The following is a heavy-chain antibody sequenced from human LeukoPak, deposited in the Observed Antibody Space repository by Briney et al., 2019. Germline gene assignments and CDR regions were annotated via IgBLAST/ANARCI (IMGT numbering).Heavy chain of an antibody. V-gene: IGHV3-30*02. CDR3: TAARPMDY. Sequence: GGSLRLSCAASGFTFSSYGMHWVRQAPGKGLEWVAFIRYDGSDKYYADSVKGRFTISRDNSKNTLYLQMNSLRAADTAMYYSTAARPMDYWGQGTLVTVSS. D-gene: IGHD6-6*01. J-gene: IGHJ4*02. CDR1: GFTFSSYG. CDR2: IRYDGSDK.